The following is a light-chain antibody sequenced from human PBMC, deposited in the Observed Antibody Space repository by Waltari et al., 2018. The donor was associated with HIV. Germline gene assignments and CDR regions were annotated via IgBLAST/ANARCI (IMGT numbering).Light chain of an antibody. J-gene: IGLJ3*02. CDR1: SSDVGGYNS. V-gene: IGLV2-14*03. Sequence: QSALTQPASVSGSPGQSITISCTGISSDVGGYNSVSWYQHHPGKAPKLFISDVINRPPGVSNRFSASKSGNTASLTISGLQPEDEADYYCTSYTSGSTLVMFGGGTKLTVL. CDR3: TSYTSGSTLVM. CDR2: DVI.